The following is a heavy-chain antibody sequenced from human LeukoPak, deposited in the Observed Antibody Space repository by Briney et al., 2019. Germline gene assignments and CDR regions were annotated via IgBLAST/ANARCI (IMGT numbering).Heavy chain of an antibody. V-gene: IGHV1-69*05. Sequence: ASVKVSCKASGGTFSSYAISWVRQAPGQGLEWMGGIIPIFGTANYAQKFQGRVTITTDESTSTAYMELSSLRSEDTAVYYCARAVSVAGPFDYWGQGPMVTVSS. CDR1: GGTFSSYA. D-gene: IGHD2-15*01. J-gene: IGHJ4*03. CDR3: ARAVSVAGPFDY. CDR2: IIPIFGTA.